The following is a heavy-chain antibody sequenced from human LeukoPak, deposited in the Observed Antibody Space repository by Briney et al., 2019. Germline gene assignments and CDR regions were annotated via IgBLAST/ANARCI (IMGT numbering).Heavy chain of an antibody. CDR3: TREDGGHSVN. Sequence: GGSLRLSCAAAGFTFSSYSMNWDRQAPGKGLEWVSYISSSSSTIYYADSVKGRFTISRDNAKKSLYLQMNSLRVEDTAVYYCTREDGGHSVNWGQGTMVTVSS. V-gene: IGHV3-48*01. CDR1: GFTFSSYS. CDR2: ISSSSSTI. D-gene: IGHD4-23*01. J-gene: IGHJ4*02.